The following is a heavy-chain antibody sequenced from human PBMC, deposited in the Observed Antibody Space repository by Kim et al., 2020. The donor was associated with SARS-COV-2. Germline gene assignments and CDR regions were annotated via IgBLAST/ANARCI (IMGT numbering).Heavy chain of an antibody. D-gene: IGHD4-17*01. J-gene: IGHJ4*02. CDR3: ASGGYGGVTTIVDY. CDR1: GFPFSSYW. Sequence: GGSLRLSCAASGFPFSSYWMHWVRQAPGKGLVWVSRIKSDGSSTTYADSVKGRFTISRENAKNMLYLQMNSLRAEDTAVYYCASGGYGGVTTIVDYWGQGTLVTVSS. V-gene: IGHV3-74*01. CDR2: IKSDGSST.